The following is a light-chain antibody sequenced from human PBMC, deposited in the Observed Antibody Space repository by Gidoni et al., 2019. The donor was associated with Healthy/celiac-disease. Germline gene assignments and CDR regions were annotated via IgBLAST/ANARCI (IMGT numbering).Light chain of an antibody. J-gene: IGKJ5*01. CDR2: DAS. CDR1: QSVSSY. V-gene: IGKV3-11*01. CDR3: QQRSNWPPIP. Sequence: EIVFTQAPATLSLSPGERATLSCRASQSVSSYLAWYQQKPAQAPGLLIYDASHRSTGIPAMFCGSGSGSDCTLTSSSLEPEDFAFDYCQQRSNWPPIPFXQXTRLEIK.